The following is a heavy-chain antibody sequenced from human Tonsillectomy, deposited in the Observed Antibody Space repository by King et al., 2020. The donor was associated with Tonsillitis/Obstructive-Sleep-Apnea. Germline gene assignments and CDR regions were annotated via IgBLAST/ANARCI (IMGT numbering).Heavy chain of an antibody. CDR3: AMGEVGATSIYYYYALDV. CDR1: GGSFSGYY. J-gene: IGHJ6*02. D-gene: IGHD1-26*01. V-gene: IGHV4-34*01. Sequence: VQLQQWGAGLLKPSETLSLTCAVYGGSFSGYYWSWIRQPPGKGLGWIGEINHSGSTNYSPSLKSRVTISIDTSKNQFSLKLSSLTAADTAVYYCAMGEVGATSIYYYYALDVWGQGTTVTVSS. CDR2: INHSGST.